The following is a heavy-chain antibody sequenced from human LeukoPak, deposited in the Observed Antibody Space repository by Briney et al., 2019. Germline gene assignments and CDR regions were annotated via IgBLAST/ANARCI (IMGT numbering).Heavy chain of an antibody. D-gene: IGHD6-13*01. CDR3: ARALAAAAPTEGFDY. CDR2: ISYDGSNK. CDR1: GFTFSSYA. V-gene: IGHV3-30*04. J-gene: IGHJ4*02. Sequence: GGSLRLSCAASGFTFSSYAMHWVRQAPGKGLEWVAVISYDGSNKYYADSVKGRFTISRDNSKNTLYLQMNSLRAEDTAVYYCARALAAAAPTEGFDYWGQGTLVTVSS.